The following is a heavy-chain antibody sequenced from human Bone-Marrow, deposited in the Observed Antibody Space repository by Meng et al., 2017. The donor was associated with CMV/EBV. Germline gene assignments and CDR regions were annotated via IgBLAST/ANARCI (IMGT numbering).Heavy chain of an antibody. Sequence: SETLSFTCAVYGGSFSGYYWSWIRQPPGKGLEWIGEINHSGGTNYNPSLKSRVTISVDTSKNQFSLKLSSVTAADTAVYYRARGMRDIGVVPAEGLYYYYGMDVWGQGTTVTVSS. V-gene: IGHV4-34*01. D-gene: IGHD2-2*01. J-gene: IGHJ6*02. CDR1: GGSFSGYY. CDR3: ARGMRDIGVVPAEGLYYYYGMDV. CDR2: INHSGGT.